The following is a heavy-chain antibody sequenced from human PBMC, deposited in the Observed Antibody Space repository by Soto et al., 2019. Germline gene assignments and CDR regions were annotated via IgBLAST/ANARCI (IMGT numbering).Heavy chain of an antibody. CDR3: ARGAADYGDAFDI. V-gene: IGHV4-31*02. Sequence: WTWIRQHRVRGLEWIAYIYYSGNTFYNPPLKSRLTISLDTSKNQFSLNLTSVTAADTAVYYCARGAADYGDAFDIWGQGTMVTVSS. J-gene: IGHJ3*02. D-gene: IGHD4-17*01. CDR2: IYYSGNT.